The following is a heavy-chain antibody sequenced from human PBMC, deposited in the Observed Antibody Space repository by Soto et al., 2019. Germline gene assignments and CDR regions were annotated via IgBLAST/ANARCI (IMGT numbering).Heavy chain of an antibody. D-gene: IGHD3-22*01. CDR2: IDPSDSYT. CDR3: ARHGPYYYDSSGYYRVPSMDV. V-gene: IGHV5-10-1*01. J-gene: IGHJ6*02. CDR1: GYSFTSYW. Sequence: GESLKISCKGSGYSFTSYWISWVRQMPGKGLEWMGRIDPSDSYTNYSPSFQGHVTISADKSISTAYLQWSSLKASDTAMYYCARHGPYYYDSSGYYRVPSMDVWGQGTTVTVSS.